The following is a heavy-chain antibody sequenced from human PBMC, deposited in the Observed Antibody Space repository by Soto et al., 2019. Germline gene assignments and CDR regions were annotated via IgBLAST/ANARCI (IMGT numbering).Heavy chain of an antibody. V-gene: IGHV3-30*18. CDR3: AKSREGYQLPSYFDY. CDR2: ISYDGSNK. CDR1: GFTFSSYG. D-gene: IGHD2-2*01. J-gene: IGHJ4*02. Sequence: ESGGGVVQPGRSLRLSCAASGFTFSSYGMHWVRQAPGKGLEWVAVISYDGSNKYYADSVKGRFTISRDNSKNTLYLQMNSLRAEDTAVYYCAKSREGYQLPSYFDYWGQGTLVTVSS.